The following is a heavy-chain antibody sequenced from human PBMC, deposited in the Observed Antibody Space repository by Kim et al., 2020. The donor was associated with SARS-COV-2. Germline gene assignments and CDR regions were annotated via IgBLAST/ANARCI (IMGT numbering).Heavy chain of an antibody. CDR1: GFTFSSYE. CDR2: ISSSSGRTI. V-gene: IGHV3-48*03. CDR3: ARSLGALVRGNYMDV. J-gene: IGHJ6*03. D-gene: IGHD3-10*01. Sequence: GGSLRLSCAASGFTFSSYEINWVRQAPGKGLEWISYISSSSGRTIYYADSVKGRFTISRDNAKKSLYLQMNSLRAEDTAVYHCARSLGALVRGNYMDVWGKGTTVTVSS.